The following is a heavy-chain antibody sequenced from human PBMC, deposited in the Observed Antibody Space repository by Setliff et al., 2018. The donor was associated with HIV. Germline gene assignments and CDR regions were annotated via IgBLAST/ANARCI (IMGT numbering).Heavy chain of an antibody. V-gene: IGHV1-46*01. Sequence: ASVKVSCKASGYIFTTYYIHWVRQAPGQGLEWIGMIAPSGGGTNFAQKFQGRVTMTRDKSTGTVYMELSSLRSEDTAIYYCARERAPDDSRGYHSRAYHFDTWGQGALVTVS. CDR1: GYIFTTYY. J-gene: IGHJ4*02. D-gene: IGHD3-22*01. CDR3: ARERAPDDSRGYHSRAYHFDT. CDR2: IAPSGGGT.